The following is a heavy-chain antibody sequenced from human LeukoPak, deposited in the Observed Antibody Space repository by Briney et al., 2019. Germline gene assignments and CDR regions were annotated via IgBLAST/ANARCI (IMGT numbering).Heavy chain of an antibody. V-gene: IGHV3-7*01. CDR3: ARDGGYCSGGSCYWEY. J-gene: IGHJ4*02. CDR1: EFTFSSYW. D-gene: IGHD2-15*01. Sequence: GGSLGLSCVASEFTFSSYWMSWVRQAPGKGLEWVANIKQDGSEKYYVDSVKGRFTISRDNAKNSLYLQMSSLRAEDTAVYYCARDGGYCSGGSCYWEYWGQGTLVTVSS. CDR2: IKQDGSEK.